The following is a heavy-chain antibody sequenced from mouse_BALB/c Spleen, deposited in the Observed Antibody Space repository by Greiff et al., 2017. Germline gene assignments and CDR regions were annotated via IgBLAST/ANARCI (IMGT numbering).Heavy chain of an antibody. CDR3: ARDYGNYYYAMDY. CDR1: GFTFSDYY. CDR2: ISDGGSYT. V-gene: IGHV5-4*02. Sequence: EVKLMESGGGLVKPGGSLKLSCAASGFTFSDYYMYWVRQTPEKRLEWVATISDGGSYTYYPDSVKGRFTISRDNAKNNLYLQMSSLKSEDTAMYYCARDYGNYYYAMDYWGQGTSVTVSS. J-gene: IGHJ4*01. D-gene: IGHD2-1*01.